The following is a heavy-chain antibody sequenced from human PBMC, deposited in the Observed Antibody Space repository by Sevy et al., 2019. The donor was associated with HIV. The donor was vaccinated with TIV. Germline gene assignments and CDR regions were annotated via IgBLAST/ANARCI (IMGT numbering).Heavy chain of an antibody. CDR2: ISYDGSNK. Sequence: GGSLRLSCAASGFTFSSYAMHWVRQAPGKGLEWVAVISYDGSNKYYADSVKGRFTISRDNSKNTLYLQMNSLRAEDTAVYYCAGGKEQWLVRSWFDAWGQGTLVTVSS. V-gene: IGHV3-30-3*01. CDR3: AGGKEQWLVRSWFDA. D-gene: IGHD6-19*01. CDR1: GFTFSSYA. J-gene: IGHJ5*02.